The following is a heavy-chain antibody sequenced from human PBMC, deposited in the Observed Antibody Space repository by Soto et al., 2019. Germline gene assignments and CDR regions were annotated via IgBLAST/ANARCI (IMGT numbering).Heavy chain of an antibody. D-gene: IGHD3-10*01. J-gene: IGHJ4*02. CDR1: GYSFRSYG. Sequence: QVKLVESGGGVVQPGGSLRLSCAASGYSFRSYGMHWVRQAPGKGPEWVALIWYDGSNEYYADSVQGRFTISRDNSETTVYLQMNSLSVEDTAIYYCARERGFVRGVLRYYLDYWGQGTLVTVSS. V-gene: IGHV3-33*01. CDR3: ARERGFVRGVLRYYLDY. CDR2: IWYDGSNE.